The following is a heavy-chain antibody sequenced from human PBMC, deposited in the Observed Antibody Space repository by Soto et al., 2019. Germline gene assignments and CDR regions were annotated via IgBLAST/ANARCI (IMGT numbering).Heavy chain of an antibody. CDR2: ISSSSTYI. D-gene: IGHD2-2*01. J-gene: IGHJ4*02. CDR1: GFTFSTYI. Sequence: ESGGGLVKPGGSLRLSCAASGFTFSTYIMNWVRQAPGKGLEWVSSISSSSTYIYYADSVKGRFTISRDNAKNSLYLQMNSLRAEDTAVYYCARGGYCSSTSCPLLRFDYWGQGTLVTVSS. V-gene: IGHV3-21*01. CDR3: ARGGYCSSTSCPLLRFDY.